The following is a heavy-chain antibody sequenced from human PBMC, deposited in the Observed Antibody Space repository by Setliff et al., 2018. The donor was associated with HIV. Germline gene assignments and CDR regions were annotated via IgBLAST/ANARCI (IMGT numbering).Heavy chain of an antibody. V-gene: IGHV3-23*01. CDR2: ISGSGGST. Sequence: GESLKISCAASGYTFSDYAMSWVRQAPGKGLEWVSSISGSGGSTYYADSVKGRFTISRDNSKNTLYLQMNSLRAEDTAVYYCAKGTLHYYDSSGYYTAFDCWGQGTLVTVSS. CDR3: AKGTLHYYDSSGYYTAFDC. J-gene: IGHJ4*02. D-gene: IGHD3-22*01. CDR1: GYTFSDYA.